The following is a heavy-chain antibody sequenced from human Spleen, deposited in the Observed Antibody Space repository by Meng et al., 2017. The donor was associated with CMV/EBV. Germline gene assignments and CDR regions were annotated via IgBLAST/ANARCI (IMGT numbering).Heavy chain of an antibody. CDR1: GGSISSSSYY. J-gene: IGHJ4*02. V-gene: IGHV4-39*07. Sequence: GSLRLSCTVSGGSISSSSYYWGWIRQPPGKGLEWIGSIYYSGSTYYNPSLKSRVTISVDTSKNQFSLKLSSVTAADTAVYYCARSSSHYMLGFDYWGQGTLVPSPQ. CDR3: ARSSSHYMLGFDY. CDR2: IYYSGST. D-gene: IGHD3-10*02.